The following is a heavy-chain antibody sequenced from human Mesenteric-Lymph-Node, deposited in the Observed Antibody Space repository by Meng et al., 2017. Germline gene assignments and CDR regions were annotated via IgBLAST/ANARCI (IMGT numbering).Heavy chain of an antibody. Sequence: GESLKISCAASGFTFDDYGMSWVRQAPGKGLEWVSGINWNGGSTGYADSGKGRFTISRDNAKNSLYLQMNSLIAEDTALYHCARAGYSSGWYYFDYWGQGTLVTVSS. D-gene: IGHD6-19*01. V-gene: IGHV3-20*01. CDR1: GFTFDDYG. CDR3: ARAGYSSGWYYFDY. J-gene: IGHJ4*02. CDR2: INWNGGST.